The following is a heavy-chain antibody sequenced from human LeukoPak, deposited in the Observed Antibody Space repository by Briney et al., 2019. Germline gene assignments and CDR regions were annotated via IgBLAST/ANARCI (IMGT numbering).Heavy chain of an antibody. J-gene: IGHJ5*02. CDR3: ARGPTVRVNNWFDP. CDR1: GGSISSYY. CDR2: IYTSGST. V-gene: IGHV4-4*07. D-gene: IGHD4-11*01. Sequence: SETLSLTCTVSGGSISSYYWSWIRQPAGKGLEWIGRIYTSGSTNYHPPLKSRVTMSVDTSKNQFSLKLISVTAADTAVYYCARGPTVRVNNWFDPWGQGTLVTVSS.